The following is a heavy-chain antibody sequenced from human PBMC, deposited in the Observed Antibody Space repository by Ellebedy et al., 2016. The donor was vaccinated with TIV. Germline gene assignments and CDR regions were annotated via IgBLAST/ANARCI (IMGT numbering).Heavy chain of an antibody. J-gene: IGHJ4*02. D-gene: IGHD1-20*01. V-gene: IGHV3-66*01. CDR3: AKVRSNWNYFDY. CDR1: GFSFSNFW. CDR2: IYSGGST. Sequence: GESLKISCAAWGFSFSNFWMSWVRQAPGKGLEWVSVIYSGGSTYYADSVKGRFTISRDNSKNTLYLQMNSLRAEDTAVYYCAKVRSNWNYFDYWGQGTLVTVSS.